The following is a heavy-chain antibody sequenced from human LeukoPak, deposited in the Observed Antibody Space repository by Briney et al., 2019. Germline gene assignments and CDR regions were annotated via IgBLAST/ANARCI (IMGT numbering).Heavy chain of an antibody. CDR3: ARGGGYEAQYYYYYLDV. Sequence: PGGSLRPSCSASGFTFTSYCVYSAHQAPGKGLGWVAFIRYDGSNKYYADSVKGRFTVSRDNSKNTLYLQMKSLRAEDTAVYYCARGGGYEAQYYYYYLDVWGKGTTVTISS. CDR1: GFTFTSYC. D-gene: IGHD5-12*01. J-gene: IGHJ6*03. V-gene: IGHV3-30*02. CDR2: IRYDGSNK.